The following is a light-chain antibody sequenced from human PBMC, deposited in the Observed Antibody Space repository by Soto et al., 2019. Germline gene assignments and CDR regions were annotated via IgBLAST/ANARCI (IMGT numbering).Light chain of an antibody. J-gene: IGKJ1*01. CDR1: QNINTD. Sequence: DIQMTQSLSTLSASVGDRVNITCRASQNINTDLAWYQQKPGKAPNLLIYHASSLVTGVPSRFSGSGSGTEFTLTISSLQPDDFAAYYCQQYSTLWTFGQGTKVDIK. CDR3: QQYSTLWT. CDR2: HAS. V-gene: IGKV1-5*01.